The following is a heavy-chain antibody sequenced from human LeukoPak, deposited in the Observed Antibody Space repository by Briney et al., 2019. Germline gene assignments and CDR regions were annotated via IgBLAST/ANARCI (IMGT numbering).Heavy chain of an antibody. CDR1: GGSISSYY. CDR3: ASSPYCSGGSCYSGAFDI. V-gene: IGHV4-59*01. Sequence: SETLSLTCTVSGGSISSYYWSWIRQPPGKGLEWIGYIYYSGSTNYNPSLKRRVTISVDKSKKQFSLKLSSVTAADTAVYYCASSPYCSGGSCYSGAFDIWGQGTMVTVSS. D-gene: IGHD2-15*01. J-gene: IGHJ3*02. CDR2: IYYSGST.